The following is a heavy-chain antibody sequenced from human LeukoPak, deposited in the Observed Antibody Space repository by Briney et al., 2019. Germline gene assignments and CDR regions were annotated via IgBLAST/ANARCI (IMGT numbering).Heavy chain of an antibody. CDR3: ARKPIVSSSWYYFDY. J-gene: IGHJ4*02. D-gene: IGHD6-13*01. CDR1: GFTLSSYA. Sequence: GSLRLSCAASGFTLSSYAMSWIRQPPGKGLEWIGSIYYGGSPYYNPSLKSRVTISVDTSNNQFSLKLSSVTAADTAVYYCARKPIVSSSWYYFDYWGQGTLVTVSS. CDR2: IYYGGSP. V-gene: IGHV4-38-2*01.